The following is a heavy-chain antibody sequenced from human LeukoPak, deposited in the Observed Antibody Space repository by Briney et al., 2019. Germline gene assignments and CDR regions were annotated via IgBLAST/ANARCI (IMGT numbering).Heavy chain of an antibody. CDR1: GFIFSTYR. CDR3: ARHGDYQFDY. Sequence: GGSLRLSCAASGFIFSTYRMNWVRQAPGKGLEWVSTISTSSNFIYYADSVKGRFTISRDNAKNSLYLQMNCLRAEDTAVYYCARHGDYQFDYWGQGTLVTVSS. D-gene: IGHD4-17*01. V-gene: IGHV3-21*06. CDR2: ISTSSNFI. J-gene: IGHJ4*02.